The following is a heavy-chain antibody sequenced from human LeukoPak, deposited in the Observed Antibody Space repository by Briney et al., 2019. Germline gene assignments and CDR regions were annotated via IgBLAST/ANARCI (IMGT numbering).Heavy chain of an antibody. CDR2: IYYSGST. D-gene: IGHD1-20*01. V-gene: IGHV4-39*01. CDR3: ASHNWSYYYYYMDV. Sequence: SETLSLTCTVSGGSISSSSYYGGWIRQPPGKGLEWIGSIYYSGSTYYNPSLKSRVTISVDTSKNQFSLKLSSVTAADTAVYYCASHNWSYYYYYMDVWGKGTTVTVSS. CDR1: GGSISSSSYY. J-gene: IGHJ6*03.